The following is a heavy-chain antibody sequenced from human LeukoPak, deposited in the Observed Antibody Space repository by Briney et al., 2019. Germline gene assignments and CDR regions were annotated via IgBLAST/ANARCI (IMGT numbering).Heavy chain of an antibody. CDR2: IYYSGST. CDR1: GGSISSNTYY. CDR3: ARDLRSGYDHDAFDV. Sequence: SETLSLTCSVSGGSISSNTYYWSWIRQHPGKGLEWIGYIYYSGSTYYNPSLKSRVTISVDTSKNQFSLKLSSVTAADTAVYYCARDLRSGYDHDAFDVWGQGTMVTVSS. V-gene: IGHV4-31*03. J-gene: IGHJ3*01. D-gene: IGHD5-12*01.